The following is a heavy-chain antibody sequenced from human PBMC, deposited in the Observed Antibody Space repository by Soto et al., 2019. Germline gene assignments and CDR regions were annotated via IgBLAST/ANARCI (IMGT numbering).Heavy chain of an antibody. D-gene: IGHD6-19*01. CDR2: IYHSGST. CDR3: ARGLSLVVAGNRLGLPDY. Sequence: QVQLQESGPGLVKPSGTLSLTCTVSGDSISSNNWWNWVRQPPGKGLAWIGEIYHSGSTNYNPSLSSRVIISVDTSNSQSSLRLSSVTAADTAIYYCARGLSLVVAGNRLGLPDYWGQGTLVTVSS. J-gene: IGHJ4*02. V-gene: IGHV4-4*02. CDR1: GDSISSNNW.